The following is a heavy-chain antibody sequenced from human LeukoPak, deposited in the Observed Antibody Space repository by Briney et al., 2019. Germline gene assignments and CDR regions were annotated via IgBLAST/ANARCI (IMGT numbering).Heavy chain of an antibody. CDR2: ISGSGGST. J-gene: IGHJ3*02. Sequence: GGSLRLSCAASGFTFSSYAMSWVRQAPGKGLEWVSAISGSGGSTYYADSVKGRFTISRDNAKNTLSLQMDSLGTEDTAVYYCARELGVGVIGDAFDKWGQGTMVTVSS. CDR3: ARELGVGVIGDAFDK. V-gene: IGHV3-23*01. CDR1: GFTFSSYA. D-gene: IGHD3-22*01.